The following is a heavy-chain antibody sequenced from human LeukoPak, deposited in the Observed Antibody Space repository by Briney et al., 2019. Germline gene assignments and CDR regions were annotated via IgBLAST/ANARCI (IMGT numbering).Heavy chain of an antibody. D-gene: IGHD6-19*01. V-gene: IGHV3-23*01. CDR2: ISGSGGSK. CDR1: GFTFSSYA. CDR3: AKESSVAGAGLLDY. J-gene: IGHJ4*02. Sequence: GGSLRLSCAASGFTFSSYAMSWVRQAPGKGLGWVSSISGSGGSKWFADSVKGRFTISRDNSENTLYLQMNRLRAEDTALYYCAKESSVAGAGLLDYWGQGTLVTVSS.